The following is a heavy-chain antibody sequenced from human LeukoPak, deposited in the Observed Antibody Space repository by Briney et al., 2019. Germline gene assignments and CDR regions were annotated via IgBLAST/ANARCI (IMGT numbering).Heavy chain of an antibody. CDR3: VREQRSYNFSSSFYVAHGMDV. V-gene: IGHV4-59*01. J-gene: IGHJ6*02. Sequence: SETLSLTCTVSGGSIGTFYWSWIRRPPGKGLEWIGYIYYTGSTNYNPSLKSRVTISVDTSKNQVSLRLTSVTAADTAVYYCVREQRSYNFSSSFYVAHGMDVWGQGTTVIVSS. D-gene: IGHD3-3*01. CDR2: IYYTGST. CDR1: GGSIGTFY.